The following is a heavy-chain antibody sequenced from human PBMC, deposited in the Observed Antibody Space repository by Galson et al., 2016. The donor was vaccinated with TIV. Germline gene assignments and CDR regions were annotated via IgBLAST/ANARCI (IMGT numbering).Heavy chain of an antibody. V-gene: IGHV1-8*02. CDR1: GYTFTSYD. Sequence: SVKVSCKASGYTFTSYDINWVRQATGQGLEWMGWMNPNSGNTGYAQKFRGRVTMTRDTSTSTVYMELSSLTSEDTAVYYCVSGMGSGRPRNFDYWGQGTLVTVST. D-gene: IGHD3-10*01. J-gene: IGHJ4*02. CDR3: VSGMGSGRPRNFDY. CDR2: MNPNSGNT.